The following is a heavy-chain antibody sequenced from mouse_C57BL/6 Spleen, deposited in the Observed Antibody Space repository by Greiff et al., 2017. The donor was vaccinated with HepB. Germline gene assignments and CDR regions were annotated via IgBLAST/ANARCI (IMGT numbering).Heavy chain of an antibody. CDR3: ARNDPGDYYAMDY. CDR1: GYTFTSYW. Sequence: QVQLKQPGAELVKPGASVKLSCKASGYTFTSYWMHWVKQRPGQGLEWIGMIHPNSGSTNYNEKFKSKATLTVDKSSSTAYMQLSSLTSEDSAVYYCARNDPGDYYAMDYWGQGTSVTVSS. CDR2: IHPNSGST. J-gene: IGHJ4*01. V-gene: IGHV1-64*01.